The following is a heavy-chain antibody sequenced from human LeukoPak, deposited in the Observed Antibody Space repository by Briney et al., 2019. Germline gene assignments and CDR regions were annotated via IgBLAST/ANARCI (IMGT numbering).Heavy chain of an antibody. Sequence: ASVKVSCKASGYIFTSYFMHWVRQAPGQGLEWMGLINPSGGSTRYAQKFQGRVTMTRDMSTSTVYMELSSLRSDDTAVYYCARDSGDLENFDYWGQGTLVTVS. CDR2: INPSGGST. CDR1: GYIFTSYF. J-gene: IGHJ4*02. CDR3: ARDSGDLENFDY. D-gene: IGHD2-21*02. V-gene: IGHV1-46*01.